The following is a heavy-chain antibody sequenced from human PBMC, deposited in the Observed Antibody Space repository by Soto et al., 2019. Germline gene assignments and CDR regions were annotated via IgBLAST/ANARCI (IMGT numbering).Heavy chain of an antibody. J-gene: IGHJ6*02. V-gene: IGHV3-30*18. CDR2: ISYDGSNK. CDR1: GFTFSSYG. D-gene: IGHD3-9*01. Sequence: GGSLRLSCAASGFTFSSYGMHWVRQAPGKGLEWVAVISYDGSNKYYADSVKGRFTISRDNSKNTLYLQMNSLRAEDTAVYYCAKDGRYFDWLNGMDVWGQGTTVTVSS. CDR3: AKDGRYFDWLNGMDV.